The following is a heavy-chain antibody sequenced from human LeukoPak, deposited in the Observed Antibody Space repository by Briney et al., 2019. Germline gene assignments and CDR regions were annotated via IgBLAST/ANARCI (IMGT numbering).Heavy chain of an antibody. CDR1: GFTFDDYA. J-gene: IGHJ6*02. CDR2: ISWNSGSI. Sequence: GRSLRLSCAASGFTFDDYAMHWVRQAPRKGLEWVSGISWNSGSIGYADSVKGRFTISRDNAKNSLYLQMNSLRAEDTALYYCAKGDSYYYYGMDVWGQGTTVTVSS. CDR3: AKGDSYYYYGMDV. V-gene: IGHV3-9*01.